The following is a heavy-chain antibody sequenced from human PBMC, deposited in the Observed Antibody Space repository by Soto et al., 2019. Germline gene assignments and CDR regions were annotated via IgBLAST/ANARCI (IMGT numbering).Heavy chain of an antibody. V-gene: IGHV4-39*07. J-gene: IGHJ5*02. Sequence: SDTLSLTCSVSGGAFSTRNYYWGWIRQPPGKGLEWIGSIYFSGSAYYNPSLKNRVTISLDKSNNQFSLRLTSMTAADTAVYYCATLPPRIVVVMTDLPTWGQGTLVTVSS. CDR2: IYFSGSA. CDR3: ATLPPRIVVVMTDLPT. D-gene: IGHD2-15*01. CDR1: GGAFSTRNYY.